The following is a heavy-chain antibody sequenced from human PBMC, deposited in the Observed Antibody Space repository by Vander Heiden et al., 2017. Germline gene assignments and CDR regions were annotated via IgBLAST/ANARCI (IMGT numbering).Heavy chain of an antibody. CDR3: ARDRLREWLFPDY. CDR1: GFTFSRCS. Sequence: EVQLVESGGGLVQPGGSLSLSCAASGFTFSRCSMNWGRQAPGKGPEWVSYISSSSSTIYYADSVKGRFTISRDNAKNSLYLQMNSLRDEDTAVYYCARDRLREWLFPDYWGQGTLVTVSS. CDR2: ISSSSSTI. V-gene: IGHV3-48*02. J-gene: IGHJ4*02. D-gene: IGHD3-3*01.